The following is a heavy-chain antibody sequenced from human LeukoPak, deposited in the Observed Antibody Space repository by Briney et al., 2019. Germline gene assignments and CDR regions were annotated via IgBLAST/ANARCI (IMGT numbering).Heavy chain of an antibody. J-gene: IGHJ6*03. Sequence: GGSLRLSCAASGFIFSSYAMHWVRQAPGKGLEWVAVISYDGSDKYCAESVKGRFTFSRDNSNNTLYLQMNSLRAEDTAVYYCARDTRGSYNYYYYMDVWGKGTTVTVSS. CDR1: GFIFSSYA. CDR3: ARDTRGSYNYYYYMDV. V-gene: IGHV3-30*04. CDR2: ISYDGSDK. D-gene: IGHD1-26*01.